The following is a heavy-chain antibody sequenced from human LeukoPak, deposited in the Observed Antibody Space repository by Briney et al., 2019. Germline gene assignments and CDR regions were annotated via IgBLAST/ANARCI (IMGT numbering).Heavy chain of an antibody. CDR1: GFTFSSYG. CDR3: ARSLGYCSAGSCFPFDY. D-gene: IGHD2-15*01. CDR2: IKQDGSDK. J-gene: IGHJ4*02. V-gene: IGHV3-7*05. Sequence: GGSLRLSCAASGFTFSSYGMHWVRQAPGQGLEWVGNIKQDGSDKYYVDSVKGRFTISRDNAKNSLYLQMNSLRAEDTAVYYCARSLGYCSAGSCFPFDYWGQGTLVTVSS.